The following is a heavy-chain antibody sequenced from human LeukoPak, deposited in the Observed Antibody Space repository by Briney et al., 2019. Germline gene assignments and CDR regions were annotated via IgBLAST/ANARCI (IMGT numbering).Heavy chain of an antibody. CDR1: GFTFDDYG. V-gene: IGHV3-21*01. CDR3: ARGLRSTWTPDY. Sequence: GGSLRLSCAASGFTFDDYGMSWVRQAPGKGLEWVSSISSGGSYIYYADSVKGRFTISRDNAKNSLYLQMNSLRAEDTAVYYCARGLRSTWTPDYWGQGTLVTVSS. CDR2: ISSGGSYI. D-gene: IGHD6-13*01. J-gene: IGHJ4*02.